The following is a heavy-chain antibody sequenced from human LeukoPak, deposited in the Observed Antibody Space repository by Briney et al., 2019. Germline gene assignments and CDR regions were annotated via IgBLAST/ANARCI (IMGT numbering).Heavy chain of an antibody. CDR1: GFTFSSYW. CDR3: AKARYGDYVPFDH. CDR2: ISGSGGST. J-gene: IGHJ4*02. Sequence: TGGSLRLSCAASGFTFSSYWMSWVRQAPGKGLEWVSGISGSGGSTYYADSVKGRFTISRDNSKNTLYVQMNSLRAEDTAVYYCAKARYGDYVPFDHWGQGTLVTVSS. D-gene: IGHD4-17*01. V-gene: IGHV3-23*01.